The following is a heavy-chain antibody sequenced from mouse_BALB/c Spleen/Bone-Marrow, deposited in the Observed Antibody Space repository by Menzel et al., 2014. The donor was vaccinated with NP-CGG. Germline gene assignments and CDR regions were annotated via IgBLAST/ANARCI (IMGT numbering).Heavy chain of an antibody. CDR2: INSNGGST. J-gene: IGHJ4*01. Sequence: DVQLVESGGGLVQPGGSLKLSCAASGFTFSSYGMSWVRQTPDKRLELVATINSNGGSTYYPDSVKGRFTISRDNAKNTLYLQMSSLKSDDTAMYYCARERDGYFRDAMDYWGQGTSVTVSS. D-gene: IGHD2-3*01. CDR3: ARERDGYFRDAMDY. V-gene: IGHV5-6-3*01. CDR1: GFTFSSYG.